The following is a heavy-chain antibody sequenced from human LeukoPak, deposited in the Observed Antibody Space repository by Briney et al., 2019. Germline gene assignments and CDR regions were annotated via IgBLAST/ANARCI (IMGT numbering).Heavy chain of an antibody. D-gene: IGHD6-13*01. CDR3: ARDSYSSSWYGWFDP. CDR2: IKQDGSEK. V-gene: IGHV3-7*01. Sequence: GGSLRLSCAASGFTFSSYWMSWVRQAPGKGLEWVANIKQDGSEKYYVDSVKGRFTISRDNAKNSLYLQMNSLRAEDTAVYYCARDSYSSSWYGWFDPWGQGTLVTVSS. J-gene: IGHJ5*02. CDR1: GFTFSSYW.